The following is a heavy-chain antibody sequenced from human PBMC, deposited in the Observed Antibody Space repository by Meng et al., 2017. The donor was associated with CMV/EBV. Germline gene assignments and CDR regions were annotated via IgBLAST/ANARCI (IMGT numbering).Heavy chain of an antibody. Sequence: QVQLQESGQGLVKTSEPLSLTCTVSGGSISSYYWSWIRQPAGKGLEWIGRIYTSGSTNYNPSLKSRVTMSVDTSKNQFSLKLSSVTAADTAVYYCARGPEVDYGDYVGLDYWGQGTLVTVSS. D-gene: IGHD4-17*01. CDR1: GGSISSYY. CDR2: IYTSGST. V-gene: IGHV4-4*07. CDR3: ARGPEVDYGDYVGLDY. J-gene: IGHJ4*02.